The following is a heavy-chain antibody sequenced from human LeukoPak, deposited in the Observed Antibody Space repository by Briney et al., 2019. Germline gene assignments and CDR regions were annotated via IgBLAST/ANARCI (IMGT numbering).Heavy chain of an antibody. J-gene: IGHJ5*02. CDR1: GGSISSHY. V-gene: IGHV4-59*11. D-gene: IGHD6-13*01. Sequence: PSETLSLTCIVSGGSISSHYWSWIRQPPGKGLGWIGYIYYSGSTNYNPSLKSRVTISVDTSKNQFSLKLSSVTAADTAVYYCARVESAWYSSSWYWFDPWGQGTLVTVSS. CDR2: IYYSGST. CDR3: ARVESAWYSSSWYWFDP.